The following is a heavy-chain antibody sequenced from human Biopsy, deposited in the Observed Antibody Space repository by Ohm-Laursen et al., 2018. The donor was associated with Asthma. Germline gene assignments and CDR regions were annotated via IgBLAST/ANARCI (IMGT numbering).Heavy chain of an antibody. Sequence: SLRLSCSASGFTFSNYVMSWVRQAPGKGLEWVSSITGSGGFTYYAGSVKGRFTISRDKFDNTLYLQMNSLTAEDTAVYHCAKDRVAGRSYCFDYWGQGSLVSVSS. CDR2: ITGSGGFT. CDR3: AKDRVAGRSYCFDY. CDR1: GFTFSNYV. D-gene: IGHD6-13*01. V-gene: IGHV3-23*01. J-gene: IGHJ4*02.